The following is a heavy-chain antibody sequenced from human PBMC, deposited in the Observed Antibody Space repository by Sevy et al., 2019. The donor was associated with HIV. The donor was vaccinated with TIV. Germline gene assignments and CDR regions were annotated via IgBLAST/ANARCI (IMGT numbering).Heavy chain of an antibody. J-gene: IGHJ3*02. CDR2: IYPGDSDT. CDR3: ARAGAGGYCSGGSCFWDAFDI. D-gene: IGHD2-15*01. V-gene: IGHV5-51*01. CDR1: GYSFTSYW. Sequence: GESLKISCKGSGYSFTSYWIGWVRQMPGKGLEWMGIIYPGDSDTRYSPSFQGQVTISADKSISTAYLQWSSLKASDTAMYYWARAGAGGYCSGGSCFWDAFDIWGQGTMVTVSS.